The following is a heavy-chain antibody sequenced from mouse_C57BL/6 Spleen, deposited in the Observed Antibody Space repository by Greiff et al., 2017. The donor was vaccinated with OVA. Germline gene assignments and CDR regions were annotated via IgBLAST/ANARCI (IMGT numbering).Heavy chain of an antibody. CDR1: GYTFTTYP. Sequence: VQLVESGAELVKPGASVKMSCKASGYTFTTYPIEWMKQTHGKSLEWIGNFHPYNDDTKYNEKFKGKATLTVEKSSSTVYLELSRLTSDDSAVYYCAINYDYDGGYYFDYWGQGTTLTVSS. CDR3: AINYDYDGGYYFDY. CDR2: FHPYNDDT. V-gene: IGHV1-47*01. J-gene: IGHJ2*01. D-gene: IGHD2-4*01.